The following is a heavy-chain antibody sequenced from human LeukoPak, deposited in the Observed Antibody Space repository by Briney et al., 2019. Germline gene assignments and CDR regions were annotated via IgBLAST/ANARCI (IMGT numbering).Heavy chain of an antibody. CDR1: GGSISSYY. D-gene: IGHD4-11*01. V-gene: IGHV4-59*01. J-gene: IGHJ4*02. CDR3: ARRYSNYFFDY. CDR2: IYYSGST. Sequence: SETLSLTCTVSGGSISSYYWSWIRQPPGKGLEWIGYIYYSGSTNYNPSLKSRVTISVDTSKNQFSLKLSSVTAADTAVYYCARRYSNYFFDYWGQGTLVTVSS.